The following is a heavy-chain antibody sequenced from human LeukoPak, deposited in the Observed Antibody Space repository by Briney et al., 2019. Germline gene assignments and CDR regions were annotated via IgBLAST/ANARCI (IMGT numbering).Heavy chain of an antibody. V-gene: IGHV1-2*02. CDR1: GYTFTGYY. Sequence: ASVKVSCKASGYTFTGYYMHWVRQAPGQGLEWMGWINPNSGGTNYAQKFQGRVTMTRDTSISTAYMELSRLRSDDTAVYYCARVEITFGGVIVRRFDPWGQGTLVTVSS. J-gene: IGHJ5*02. CDR2: INPNSGGT. CDR3: ARVEITFGGVIVRRFDP. D-gene: IGHD3-16*02.